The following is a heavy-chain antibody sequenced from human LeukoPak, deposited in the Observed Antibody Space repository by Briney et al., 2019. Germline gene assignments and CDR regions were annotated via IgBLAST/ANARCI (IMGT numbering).Heavy chain of an antibody. CDR2: IYYSGST. V-gene: IGHV4-39*01. CDR3: ATSTGSSNLGN. Sequence: PSETLSLTCTVSGGSISSSTYYRGWIRQPPGKGLEWIASIYYSGSTSYNPSLKSRVTISLDTSKNQFSLKLRFVTAADMAVYYCATSTGSSNLGNWGQGTLVTVSS. J-gene: IGHJ4*02. CDR1: GGSISSSTYY. D-gene: IGHD6-13*01.